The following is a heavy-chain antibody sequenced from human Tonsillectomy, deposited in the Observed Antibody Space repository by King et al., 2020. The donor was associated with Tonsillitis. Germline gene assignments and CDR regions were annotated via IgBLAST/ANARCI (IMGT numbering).Heavy chain of an antibody. Sequence: VQLVESGGGLVKPGGSLRLSCAASGFTFSNAWMSWVRQAPGKGLEWVGRIKSKTDGGTTDYAAPVKGRFTISRDDSKNTLYLQMNSLKTEETAVYYCHTDSLLLWFGEILYQNDAFDIWGQGTMVTVSS. D-gene: IGHD3-10*01. CDR1: GFTFSNAW. CDR2: IKSKTDGGTT. CDR3: HTDSLLLWFGEILYQNDAFDI. J-gene: IGHJ3*02. V-gene: IGHV3-15*01.